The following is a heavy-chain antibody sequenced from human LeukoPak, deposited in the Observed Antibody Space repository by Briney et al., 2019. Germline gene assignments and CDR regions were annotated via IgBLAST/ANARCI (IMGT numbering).Heavy chain of an antibody. CDR2: IASNGGSE. CDR1: GFTFTTYG. Sequence: GSLRLSCAASGFTFTTYGLHWVRQAPGKGLEWVAAIASNGGSEYYADSVKGRFTISRDNSKNTLFLQMNSLRPDDTAVYYCAKRGHYSINWYHYFDYWGQGTLVTVSS. D-gene: IGHD6-13*01. J-gene: IGHJ4*02. V-gene: IGHV3-30*18. CDR3: AKRGHYSINWYHYFDY.